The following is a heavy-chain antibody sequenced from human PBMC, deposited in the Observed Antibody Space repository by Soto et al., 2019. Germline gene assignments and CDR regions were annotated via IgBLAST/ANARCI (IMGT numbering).Heavy chain of an antibody. J-gene: IGHJ6*03. V-gene: IGHV3-11*01. D-gene: IGHD3-10*01. Sequence: QVQLVESGGGWVKPGGSLRLSCVASGFTLSDYYMSWIRQAPGKGLEWVSYISSSGTSDNYADSVKGRFTISRDNAKNALWLQMNGLRAEDTAGEYGARRTMGNYDHGDVWGKGTTVTASS. CDR2: ISSSGTSD. CDR1: GFTLSDYY. CDR3: ARRTMGNYDHGDV.